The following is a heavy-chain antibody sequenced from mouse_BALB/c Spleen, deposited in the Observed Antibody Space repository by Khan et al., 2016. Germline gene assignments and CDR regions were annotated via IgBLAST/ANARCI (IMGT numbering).Heavy chain of an antibody. Sequence: QVQLQQPGAELVRPGASVKLSCKASDYTFTSYWINWMKQRPGQGLEWIGNIYPSDIYTNYNQKFKDKATLTVDKSSSTAYMQLSSPTSEDSAIYYCTRGESTMIRGFAYWGQGTLVTVSA. CDR3: TRGESTMIRGFAY. CDR2: IYPSDIYT. D-gene: IGHD2-4*01. V-gene: IGHV1-69*02. CDR1: DYTFTSYW. J-gene: IGHJ3*01.